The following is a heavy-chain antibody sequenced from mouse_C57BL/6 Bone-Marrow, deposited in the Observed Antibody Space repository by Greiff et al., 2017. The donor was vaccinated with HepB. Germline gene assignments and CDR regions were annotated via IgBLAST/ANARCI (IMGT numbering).Heavy chain of an antibody. CDR2: ISDGGSYT. CDR1: GFTFSSYA. D-gene: IGHD2-2*01. V-gene: IGHV5-4*01. CDR3: AREEVTTRFAY. Sequence: EVKLMESGGGLVKPGGSLKLSCAASGFTFSSYAMSWVRQTPEKRLEWVATISDGGSYTYYPDNVKGRFTISRDNAKNNLYLQMSHLKSEDTAMYYCAREEVTTRFAYWGQGTLVTVSA. J-gene: IGHJ3*01.